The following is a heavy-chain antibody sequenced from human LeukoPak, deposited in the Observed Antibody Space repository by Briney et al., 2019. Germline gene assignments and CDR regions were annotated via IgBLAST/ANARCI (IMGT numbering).Heavy chain of an antibody. CDR1: GFTFSSYS. D-gene: IGHD4-17*01. V-gene: IGHV3-48*01. CDR2: ISGSSSII. Sequence: GGSLRLSCAASGFTFSSYSMNWVRQAPGKGLEWISYISGSSSIIYYADSVKGRFTISRDNARNSLYLQMNSLRAEDTAVYYCARGGEVTIRYFDLWGRGTLVTVSS. CDR3: ARGGEVTIRYFDL. J-gene: IGHJ2*01.